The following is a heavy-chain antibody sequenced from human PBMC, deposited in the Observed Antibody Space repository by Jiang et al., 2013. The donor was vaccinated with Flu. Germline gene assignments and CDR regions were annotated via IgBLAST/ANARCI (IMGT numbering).Heavy chain of an antibody. J-gene: IGHJ5*02. Sequence: LLKPSETLSLTCAVYGGSFSGYYWSWIRQPPGKGLEWIGEINHSGSTNYNPSLKSRVTISVDTSKNQFSLKLSSVTAADTAVYYCARGDFWSGYYRNNWFDPWGQGTLVTVSS. V-gene: IGHV4-34*01. CDR3: ARGDFWSGYYRNNWFDP. CDR2: INHSGST. D-gene: IGHD3-3*01. CDR1: GGSFSGYY.